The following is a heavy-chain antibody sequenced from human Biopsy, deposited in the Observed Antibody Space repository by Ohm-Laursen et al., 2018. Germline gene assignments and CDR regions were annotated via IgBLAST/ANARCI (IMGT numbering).Heavy chain of an antibody. CDR3: ARWDY. V-gene: IGHV3-48*03. Sequence: SLRLSRAASGFTFSNYEMNWVRQAPGKGLEWVSYISSSNTIYYADPVKGRFTISRDSAKNSLYLQMNSLRVEDTAVYYCARWDYWGQGTLVTVSS. CDR2: ISSSNTI. CDR1: GFTFSNYE. J-gene: IGHJ4*02.